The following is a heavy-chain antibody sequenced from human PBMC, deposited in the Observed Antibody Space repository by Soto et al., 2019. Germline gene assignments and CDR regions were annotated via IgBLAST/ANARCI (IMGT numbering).Heavy chain of an antibody. Sequence: GGSPEIACAASGLTVSSNYMSWVRQAPGKGLEWVSVIYSGGSTYYADSVKGRFTISRDNSKNTLYLQMNSLRAEDTAVYYCSTGIGTGDYWGQGTLVTVSS. V-gene: IGHV3-53*01. CDR1: GLTVSSNY. CDR3: STGIGTGDY. CDR2: IYSGGST. J-gene: IGHJ4*02. D-gene: IGHD1-1*01.